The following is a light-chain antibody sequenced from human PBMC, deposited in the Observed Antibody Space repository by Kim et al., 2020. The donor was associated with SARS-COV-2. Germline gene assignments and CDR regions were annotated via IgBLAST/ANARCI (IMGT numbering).Light chain of an antibody. V-gene: IGLV6-57*01. CDR3: QSYDSSLWV. CDR1: SGSIASND. Sequence: GKTVTISCTRSSGSIASNDVQWYQKRPGSSPTTVIYEDNQRPSGVPDRFSGSIDSSSNSASLTISGLKTEDEADYYCQSYDSSLWVFGGGTKLTVL. J-gene: IGLJ3*02. CDR2: EDN.